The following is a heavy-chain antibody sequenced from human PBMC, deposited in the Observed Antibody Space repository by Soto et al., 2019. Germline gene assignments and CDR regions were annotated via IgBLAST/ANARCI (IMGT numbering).Heavy chain of an antibody. CDR2: VSYDGSLK. J-gene: IGHJ6*02. CDR1: GFTFRTSA. Sequence: QVQLVESGGGMVQPGRSLTLSCAASGFTFRTSAIHWVRQAPGKGLQWVAFVSYDGSLKYYADSVKGRFTISRDKSKNPVVLPMNSLRPDDTAVYYCAREDFASRPPPYYYHGMGVWGRGTTVTAAS. D-gene: IGHD6-6*01. V-gene: IGHV3-30-3*01. CDR3: AREDFASRPPPYYYHGMGV.